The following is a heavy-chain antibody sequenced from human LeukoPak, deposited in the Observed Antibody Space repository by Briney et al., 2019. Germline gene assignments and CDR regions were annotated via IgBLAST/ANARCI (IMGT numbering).Heavy chain of an antibody. CDR2: INHSGST. CDR3: ARDHGGAFDY. CDR1: GGSFSGYY. Sequence: SETLSLTCAVYGGSFSGYYWSWIRQPPGKGLEWIGEINHSGSTNYNPSLKSRVTISVDRSKNQFSLKLSSVTAADTAVYYCARDHGGAFDYWGQGTLVTVSS. J-gene: IGHJ4*02. V-gene: IGHV4-34*01. D-gene: IGHD4-23*01.